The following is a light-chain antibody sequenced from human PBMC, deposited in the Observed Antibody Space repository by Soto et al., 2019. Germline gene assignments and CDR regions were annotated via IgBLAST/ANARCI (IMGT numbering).Light chain of an antibody. V-gene: IGKV1-5*01. CDR3: LQYDNHSWT. J-gene: IGKJ1*01. Sequence: DIQMTQTPATLSSFVGDRVTITCRASRSISDWVAWYQQKPGKAPKLLIFDASSLKSGVPSRFSGSGSGTEFTLSISSLQPDDVATYYCLQYDNHSWTFGQGTKVEIK. CDR2: DAS. CDR1: RSISDW.